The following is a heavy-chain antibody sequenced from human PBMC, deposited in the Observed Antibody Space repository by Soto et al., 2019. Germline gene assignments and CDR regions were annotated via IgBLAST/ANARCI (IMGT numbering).Heavy chain of an antibody. CDR3: AKDLRLNYYDSSGVPDY. V-gene: IGHV3-30*18. CDR1: GFPFSSYG. Sequence: GGSLRLSCAASGFPFSSYGMHWVRQAPGKGLEWVAVISYDGSNKYYADSVKGRFTISRDNSKNTLYLQMNSLRAEDTAVYYCAKDLRLNYYDSSGVPDYWGQGTLVTVSS. J-gene: IGHJ4*02. CDR2: ISYDGSNK. D-gene: IGHD3-22*01.